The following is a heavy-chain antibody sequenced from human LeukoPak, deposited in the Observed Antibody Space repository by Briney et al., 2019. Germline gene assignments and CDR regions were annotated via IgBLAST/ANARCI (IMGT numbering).Heavy chain of an antibody. V-gene: IGHV3-21*01. Sequence: AGSLRLSCAASGFTFSSYSMNWVRQAPGKGLEWVSSISSSSSYIYYADSVKGRFTISRDNAKNSLYLQMNSLRAEDTAVYYCAREYGSGKDTNLHYYGMDVWGQGTTVTVSS. CDR2: ISSSSSYI. CDR3: AREYGSGKDTNLHYYGMDV. CDR1: GFTFSSYS. D-gene: IGHD3-10*01. J-gene: IGHJ6*02.